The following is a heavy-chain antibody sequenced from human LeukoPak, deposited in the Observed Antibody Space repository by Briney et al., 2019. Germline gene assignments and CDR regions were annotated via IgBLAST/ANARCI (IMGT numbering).Heavy chain of an antibody. CDR1: GFTFSSYA. Sequence: GGSLRLSCAASGFTFSSYAMSWVRQAPGKGLEWVSAISGSGGSTYYADSVKGRFTISRDNSKSTLYLQMNSLRAEDTAVYYCARGRDYYGSGSYLAPDAFDIWGQGTMVTVSS. CDR2: ISGSGGST. D-gene: IGHD3-10*01. V-gene: IGHV3-23*01. J-gene: IGHJ3*02. CDR3: ARGRDYYGSGSYLAPDAFDI.